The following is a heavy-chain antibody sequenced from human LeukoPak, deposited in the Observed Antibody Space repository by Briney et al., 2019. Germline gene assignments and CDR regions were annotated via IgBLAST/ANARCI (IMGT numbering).Heavy chain of an antibody. CDR1: GYTFSDYY. V-gene: IGHV1-2*02. J-gene: IGHJ4*02. CDR2: ISPNSDDT. D-gene: IGHD4-17*01. CDR3: ARNYGHNSKYFDY. Sequence: GASVKVSCKASGYTFSDYYIHWVRQAPGQGLEGMGWISPNSDDTNFEQIFQGRVIMTRDTSISTAYMELSRLTSDDTALYYCARNYGHNSKYFDYWGQGTLVTVSS.